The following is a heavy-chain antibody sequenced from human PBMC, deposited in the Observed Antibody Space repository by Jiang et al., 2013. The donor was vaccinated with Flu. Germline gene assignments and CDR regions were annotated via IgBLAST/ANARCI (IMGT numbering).Heavy chain of an antibody. CDR2: IIPILGIA. CDR1: GGTFSSYT. D-gene: IGHD3-10*01. V-gene: IGHV1-69*04. CDR3: ARESYGSGSYYQVSVSYYYYYGMDV. Sequence: GAEVKKPGSSVKVSCKASGGTFSSYTISWVRQAPGQGLEWMGRIIPILGIANYAQKFQGRVTITADKSTSTAYMELSSLRSEDTAVYYCARESYGSGSYYQVSVSYYYYYGMDVWGQGTTVTVSS. J-gene: IGHJ6*02.